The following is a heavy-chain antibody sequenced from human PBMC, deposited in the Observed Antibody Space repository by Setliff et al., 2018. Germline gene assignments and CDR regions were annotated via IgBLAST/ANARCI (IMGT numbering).Heavy chain of an antibody. CDR2: IFYTGST. CDR1: NGSISSGNYF. V-gene: IGHV4-39*02. J-gene: IGHJ6*03. CDR3: AKDLLGATGLGIGYYYMDV. Sequence: LSLTCTVSNGSISSGNYFWGWIRQPPGKGLEWMGSIFYTGSTYYSPSLKSRVTMSIDNSKNTLYLQMNSLRAEDTAVYYCAKDLLGATGLGIGYYYMDVWGKGTTVTVSS. D-gene: IGHD1-26*01.